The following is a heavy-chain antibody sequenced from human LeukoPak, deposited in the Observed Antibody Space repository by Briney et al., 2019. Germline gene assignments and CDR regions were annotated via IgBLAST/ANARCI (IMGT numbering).Heavy chain of an antibody. Sequence: SETLSLTCTVSGGSISSGDYYWSWIRQPPGKGLEWIGYIYYSGSTYYNPSLKSRVTMSVDTSKNQFSLKLSSVTAADTAVYYCARADYCGGDCVDAFDIWGQGTMVTVSS. CDR2: IYYSGST. D-gene: IGHD2-21*01. J-gene: IGHJ3*02. V-gene: IGHV4-30-4*08. CDR1: GGSISSGDYY. CDR3: ARADYCGGDCVDAFDI.